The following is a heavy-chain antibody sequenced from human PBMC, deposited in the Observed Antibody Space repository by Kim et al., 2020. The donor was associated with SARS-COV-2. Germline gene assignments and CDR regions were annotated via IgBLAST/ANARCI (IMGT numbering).Heavy chain of an antibody. D-gene: IGHD2-2*01. CDR2: IYYSGST. CDR3: ARLKTPLRDCSSTSWPVGDWFAP. Sequence: SETLSLTCTVSGGSISSSSYYWGWIRQPPGKGLEWIGSIYYSGSTYYNPSLKSRVTISVDTSKNQFSLKLSSVTAADTAVYYCARLKTPLRDCSSTSWPVGDWFAPWGQGTPVTVSS. CDR1: GGSISSSSYY. V-gene: IGHV4-39*07. J-gene: IGHJ5*02.